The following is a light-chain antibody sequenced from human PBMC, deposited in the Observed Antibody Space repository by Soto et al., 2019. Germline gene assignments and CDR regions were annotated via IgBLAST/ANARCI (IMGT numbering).Light chain of an antibody. CDR1: SSDVGGYNY. CDR2: DVS. CDR3: KSYAGSSAPYV. Sequence: QSVLTQPASVSGSPGQSITISCTGTSSDVGGYNYVSWYQQHPGKAPKLMIYDVSNRPSGISNRFSGSKSDNTASLTISGLQAEDEADYYCKSYAGSSAPYVFGTGTKVTVL. V-gene: IGLV2-14*01. J-gene: IGLJ1*01.